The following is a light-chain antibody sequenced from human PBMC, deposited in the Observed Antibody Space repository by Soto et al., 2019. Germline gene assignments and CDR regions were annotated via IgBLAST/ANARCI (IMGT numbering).Light chain of an antibody. Sequence: QSVLTQPRSVSGSPGQSVTISCTGTNSDVGGYNYVSWYQQYPGKAPKLMISGVSERPSGVPDRFSGSKSGNTASLTISGLQAEDEADYYCSSSSSSSTLISVGSGTKV. CDR1: NSDVGGYNY. V-gene: IGLV2-11*01. CDR2: GVS. CDR3: SSSSSSSTLIS. J-gene: IGLJ1*01.